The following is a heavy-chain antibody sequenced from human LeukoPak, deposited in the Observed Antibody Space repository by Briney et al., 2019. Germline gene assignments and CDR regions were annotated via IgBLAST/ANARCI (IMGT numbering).Heavy chain of an antibody. D-gene: IGHD3-10*01. CDR1: GYTFTSYD. V-gene: IGHV1-8*01. CDR3: ARGLTMVRGVIIPY. J-gene: IGHJ4*02. Sequence: GASVTVSCKASGYTFTSYDINWVRQATGQGLEWMGWMNPNSGNTGYAQKFQGRVTMTRNTSISTAYMELSSLRSEDTAVYYCARGLTMVRGVIIPYWGQGTLVTVSS. CDR2: MNPNSGNT.